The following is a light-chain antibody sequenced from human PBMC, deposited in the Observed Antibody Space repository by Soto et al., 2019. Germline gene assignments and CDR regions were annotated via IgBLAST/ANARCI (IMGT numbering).Light chain of an antibody. V-gene: IGKV3-15*01. J-gene: IGKJ3*01. CDR3: QQYNNWPFT. Sequence: EIVMTQSPATLSVSPGERATLSCRASQSISSNLAWYQQKPGQAPRLLIYGASTRATGIPATFSVSGSGTDFTLTISSLQSEDFAVYYCQQYNNWPFTFGPRTKVDIK. CDR1: QSISSN. CDR2: GAS.